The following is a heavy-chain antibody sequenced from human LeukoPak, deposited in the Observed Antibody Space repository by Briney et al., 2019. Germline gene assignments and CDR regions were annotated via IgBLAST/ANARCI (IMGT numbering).Heavy chain of an antibody. J-gene: IGHJ4*02. CDR3: ARVPPYCTDGVCYTTLDY. CDR2: ISSSSSTI. Sequence: GGSLRLSCAASGFNFSSYSMHWVRQAPGKGLEGVSYISSSSSTIYYADSVKGRFPISRDNAKNSLYLQMTSLRAEDTAVYYCARVPPYCTDGVCYTTLDYWGQGTLVTVSS. D-gene: IGHD2-8*01. V-gene: IGHV3-48*01. CDR1: GFNFSSYS.